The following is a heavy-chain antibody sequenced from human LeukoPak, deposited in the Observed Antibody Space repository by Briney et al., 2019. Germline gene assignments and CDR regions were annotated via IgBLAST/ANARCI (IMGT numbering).Heavy chain of an antibody. J-gene: IGHJ3*02. CDR1: GGTFSSNA. Sequence: SVKVSCKASGGTFSSNAISWVRQAPGQGLEWMGGIIPIFGTANYAQKFQGRVTITADESTSTAYMELSSLRSEDTAVYYCAGPLADPDAFDIWGQGTMVTVSS. V-gene: IGHV1-69*13. CDR3: AGPLADPDAFDI. CDR2: IIPIFGTA.